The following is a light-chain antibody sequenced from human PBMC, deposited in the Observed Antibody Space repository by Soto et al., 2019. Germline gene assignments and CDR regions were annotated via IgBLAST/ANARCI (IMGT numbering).Light chain of an antibody. Sequence: EIVLTQSPATLSLSPGERATLSCRASQSVSSNLAWYQQKPGQAPRLLIYGASSRATGIPDRFSGSGSGTDFTLTISRLEPEDFAVYYCQQYGSSPPDFGGGTKVDI. CDR2: GAS. J-gene: IGKJ4*01. CDR1: QSVSSN. CDR3: QQYGSSPPD. V-gene: IGKV3-20*01.